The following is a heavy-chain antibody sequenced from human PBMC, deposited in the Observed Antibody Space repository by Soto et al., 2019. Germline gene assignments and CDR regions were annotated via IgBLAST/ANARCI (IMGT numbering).Heavy chain of an antibody. CDR2: IYHSGST. CDR3: SRVVGGYYYGMDV. D-gene: IGHD2-2*01. Sequence: QVQLQESGPGLVKPSGTLSLTCAVSGGYISSSNWWSWVRKPPGKGLEWIGEIYHSGSTNYNPSLKSRVTITVDKYKNQFSLKLSSVTAADTAVYYCSRVVGGYYYGMDVWGQGTTVNVSS. J-gene: IGHJ6*01. V-gene: IGHV4-4*02. CDR1: GGYISSSNW.